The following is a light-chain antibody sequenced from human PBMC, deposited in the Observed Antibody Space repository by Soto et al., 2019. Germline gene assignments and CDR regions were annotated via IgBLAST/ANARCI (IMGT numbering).Light chain of an antibody. V-gene: IGLV2-14*03. CDR3: SSYTISSVV. Sequence: QSVLTQPASVSGSPGQSITISCTGASSDVGGYNYVSWYQQHPGKAPKLMIYDVSNRPSGVSNRFSGSKSDNTASLTISGLQGEDEADYYGSSYTISSVVFGGGTKLTVL. CDR2: DVS. CDR1: SSDVGGYNY. J-gene: IGLJ2*01.